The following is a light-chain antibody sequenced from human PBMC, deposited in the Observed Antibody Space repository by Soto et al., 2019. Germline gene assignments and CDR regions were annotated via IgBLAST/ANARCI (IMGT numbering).Light chain of an antibody. CDR1: QSISTK. Sequence: IVMTQSPSTLSVSPGERATLSCRASQSISTKLAWYQQKPGQAPRLLIYDASTRATGTPARFSGSGSGTDFTLTISSLEPEDFAVYYCQQRSNWPPEGTFGQGTRLEIK. J-gene: IGKJ5*01. CDR2: DAS. V-gene: IGKV3-11*01. CDR3: QQRSNWPPEGT.